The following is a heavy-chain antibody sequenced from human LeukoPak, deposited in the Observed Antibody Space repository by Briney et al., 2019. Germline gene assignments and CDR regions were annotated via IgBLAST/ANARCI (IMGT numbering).Heavy chain of an antibody. CDR2: IYYSGST. J-gene: IGHJ6*02. CDR3: ARDTHYYGMDV. CDR1: GGSISSYY. Sequence: SETLSLTCTVPGGSISSYYWSWIRQPPGKGLEWIGYIYYSGSTNYNPSLKSRVTISIDTSKNQFSLRLSSVTAADTAVYYCARDTHYYGMDVWGRGTTVTVSS. V-gene: IGHV4-59*01.